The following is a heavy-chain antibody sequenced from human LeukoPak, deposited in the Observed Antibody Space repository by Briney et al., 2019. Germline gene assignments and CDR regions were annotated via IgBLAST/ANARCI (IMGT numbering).Heavy chain of an antibody. CDR2: IYYSGNT. Sequence: SETLSLTCTVSGGSISSSGSYWGWIRQPPGKGPEWIGSIYYSGNTYNPSLKSRVTISVDTSKNQFSLNLTSVNAAGTAVYYCARVMAARREDLNWFDPWGQGTLVTVSS. V-gene: IGHV4-39*07. CDR1: GGSISSSGSY. D-gene: IGHD6-6*01. CDR3: ARVMAARREDLNWFDP. J-gene: IGHJ5*02.